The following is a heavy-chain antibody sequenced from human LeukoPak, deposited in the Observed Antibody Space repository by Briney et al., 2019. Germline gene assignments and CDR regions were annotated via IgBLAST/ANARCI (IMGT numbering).Heavy chain of an antibody. CDR2: IYHSGST. Sequence: SETLSLTCTVSGGSISSGGYYWSWIRQPPGKGLEWIGYIYHSGSTYYNPSLKSRVTISVDTSKNQFSLKLSSVTAADTAVYYCARDRGDGYFDYWGQGTLVTVSS. V-gene: IGHV4-61*08. CDR3: ARDRGDGYFDY. J-gene: IGHJ4*02. CDR1: GGSISSGGYY. D-gene: IGHD5-24*01.